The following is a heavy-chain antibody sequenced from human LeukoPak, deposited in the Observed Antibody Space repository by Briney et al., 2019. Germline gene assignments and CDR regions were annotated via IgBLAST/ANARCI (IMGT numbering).Heavy chain of an antibody. V-gene: IGHV5-51*01. CDR2: ISGDSDA. Sequence: GESLKISCKGSGYNFGTRWVAWVRQMPGKGLEWMGIISGDSDARYSPSFQGQVTISADKSINTAYLQWSSLKASDTAIYFCARGAYGSGSYYNYYGMDVWGQGTTVTVSS. CDR1: GYNFGTRW. CDR3: ARGAYGSGSYYNYYGMDV. J-gene: IGHJ6*02. D-gene: IGHD3-10*01.